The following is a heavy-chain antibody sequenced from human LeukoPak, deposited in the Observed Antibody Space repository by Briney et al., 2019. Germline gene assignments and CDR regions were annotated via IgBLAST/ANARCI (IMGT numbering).Heavy chain of an antibody. V-gene: IGHV3-21*01. J-gene: IGHJ4*02. CDR2: ISSSSGYL. D-gene: IGHD1-26*01. CDR1: GFTFSIYN. CDR3: ARGSEWEPLYYFDY. Sequence: GGSLGLSCTASGFTFSIYNMNWVRQAPGKGLEWVALISSSSGYLYYTDSVKGRFTISRDNAKNSLYLQMNSLRAEDTAVYYCARGSEWEPLYYFDYWGQGNLVTVSS.